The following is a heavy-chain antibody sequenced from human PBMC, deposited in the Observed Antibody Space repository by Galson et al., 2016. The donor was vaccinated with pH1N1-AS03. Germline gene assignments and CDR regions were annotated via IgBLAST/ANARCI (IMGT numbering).Heavy chain of an antibody. V-gene: IGHV4-38-2*02. CDR1: GYSISSGYY. D-gene: IGHD5-24*01. Sequence: ETLSLTCTVSGYSISSGYYWGWIRQSPGKGLEWLGHIFRSGSTSFNPSLRSRLTISVDTSKNQFSLNLRYVTAADTAVYFCARASGRDDYNRLFHFWGQGTLVTVSS. J-gene: IGHJ4*02. CDR2: IFRSGST. CDR3: ARASGRDDYNRLFHF.